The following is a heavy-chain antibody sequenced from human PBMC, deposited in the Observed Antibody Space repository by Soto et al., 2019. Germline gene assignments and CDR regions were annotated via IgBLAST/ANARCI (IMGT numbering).Heavy chain of an antibody. Sequence: GGSLRLSCAASGFMFSTSWMNWVRQAPGKGLEWVAAIKEDGSQKYYVDSVKGRFTISRDNARNSLYLQMNSLRAEDTAVYYCARDSGPGGYYHYYYMDVWGKGTTVTVSS. J-gene: IGHJ6*03. CDR3: ARDSGPGGYYHYYYMDV. D-gene: IGHD3-10*01. CDR2: IKEDGSQK. V-gene: IGHV3-7*05. CDR1: GFMFSTSW.